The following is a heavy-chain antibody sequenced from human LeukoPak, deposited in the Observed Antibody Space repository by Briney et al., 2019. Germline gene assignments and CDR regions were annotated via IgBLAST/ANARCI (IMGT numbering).Heavy chain of an antibody. V-gene: IGHV3-11*01. CDR2: ISSSGSTI. CDR3: ASASMTTVTTNAFDI. Sequence: GGSLRLSCAASGFTFSDYYMSWIRQAPGKGLEWVSYISSSGSTIYYADSVKGRFTISRDNAKNSLYLQMNSLRAEDTAVYYCASASMTTVTTNAFDIWGQGTMVTVSS. D-gene: IGHD4-17*01. CDR1: GFTFSDYY. J-gene: IGHJ3*02.